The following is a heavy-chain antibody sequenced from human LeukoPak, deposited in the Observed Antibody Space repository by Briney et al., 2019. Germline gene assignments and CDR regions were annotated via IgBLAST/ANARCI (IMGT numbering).Heavy chain of an antibody. Sequence: GGSLRHSCAASGFIFEDNGMSWVRQAPGKGLEWVSGINWNGETTGYVDSVKGRFTISRDNAKNSLYLQMGSLRAEDTALYYCATHSYYYGSGSYPHYLDYWGQGTLVTASS. CDR3: ATHSYYYGSGSYPHYLDY. CDR2: INWNGETT. D-gene: IGHD3-10*01. V-gene: IGHV3-20*04. J-gene: IGHJ4*02. CDR1: GFIFEDNG.